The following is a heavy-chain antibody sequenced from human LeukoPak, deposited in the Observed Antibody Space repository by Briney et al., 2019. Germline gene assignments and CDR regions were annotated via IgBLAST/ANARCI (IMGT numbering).Heavy chain of an antibody. D-gene: IGHD7-27*01. Sequence: GRSLRLSCAASGFTFSSYAMHWVRQAPGKGLEWVAVISYDGSNKYYADSVKGRFTISRDNSKNTLYLQMNGLRAEDTAVYYCAREASGSIWGDDWGYFDYWGQGTLVTVSS. CDR2: ISYDGSNK. CDR3: AREASGSIWGDDWGYFDY. CDR1: GFTFSSYA. V-gene: IGHV3-30*04. J-gene: IGHJ4*02.